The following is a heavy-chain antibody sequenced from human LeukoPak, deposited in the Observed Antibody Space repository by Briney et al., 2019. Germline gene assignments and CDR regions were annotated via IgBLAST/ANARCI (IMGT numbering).Heavy chain of an antibody. CDR3: ARDVSAGDWGAFDI. D-gene: IGHD2-21*02. CDR2: IYSGGST. Sequence: PGGSLRLSCAASGFTFSDYYMSWIRQAPGKGLEWVSVIYSGGSTYYADSVKGRFTISRDNSKNTLYLQMNSLRAEDTAVYYCARDVSAGDWGAFDIWGQGTMVTVSS. V-gene: IGHV3-66*01. J-gene: IGHJ3*02. CDR1: GFTFSDYY.